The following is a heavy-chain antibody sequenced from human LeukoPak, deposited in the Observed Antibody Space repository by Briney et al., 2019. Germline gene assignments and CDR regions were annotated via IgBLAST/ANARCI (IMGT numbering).Heavy chain of an antibody. CDR1: GYSFTSYW. D-gene: IGHD3-22*01. Sequence: GESLKISCKGSGYSFTSYWIAWVRQMPGTGLAWMGTIYPSDSDTRYSPSFLGQVTISADKSISTAYLQWSSLRASDTAMYYCARLVSSGYYPEYYYYGMDLWGQGTTVTVSS. V-gene: IGHV5-51*01. CDR3: ARLVSSGYYPEYYYYGMDL. J-gene: IGHJ6*02. CDR2: IYPSDSDT.